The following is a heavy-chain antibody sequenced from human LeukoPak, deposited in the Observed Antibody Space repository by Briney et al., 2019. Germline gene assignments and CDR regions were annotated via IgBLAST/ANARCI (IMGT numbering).Heavy chain of an antibody. CDR1: GFTVSSNY. J-gene: IGHJ5*02. D-gene: IGHD3-3*01. Sequence: PGGSLRLSCAASGFTVSSNYMSWVRQPPGKGLEWIGEINHSGSTNYNPSLKSRVTISVDTSKNQFSLKLSSVTAADTAVYYCATTYYDFWSGYYTRGWFDPWGQGTLVTVSS. CDR2: INHSGST. CDR3: ATTYYDFWSGYYTRGWFDP. V-gene: IGHV4-34*08.